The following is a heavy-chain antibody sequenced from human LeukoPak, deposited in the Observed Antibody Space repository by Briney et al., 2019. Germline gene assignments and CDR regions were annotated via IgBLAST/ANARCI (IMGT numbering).Heavy chain of an antibody. J-gene: IGHJ3*02. V-gene: IGHV3-21*01. CDR1: GFTFSSYA. CDR3: ARERDSSSEDDVFDI. Sequence: GGSLRLSCAASGFTFSSYAMNWVRQAPGKGLEWVSSISGSSSYTYYADSVKGRFTISRDNAKNSLYLEMNSLRAEDMAVYYCARERDSSSEDDVFDIWGQGTMVTVSS. CDR2: ISGSSSYT. D-gene: IGHD4-11*01.